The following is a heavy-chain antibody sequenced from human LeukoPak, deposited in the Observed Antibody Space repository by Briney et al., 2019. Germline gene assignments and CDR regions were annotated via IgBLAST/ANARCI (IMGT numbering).Heavy chain of an antibody. Sequence: ASVKVSCKASGGTFSIYFISWVRQAPGQGLEWMGWISGYNGNANYAQKVQGRVTTTTDTSTSTAYMELRSLRSDDTAVYYCARGDYESSGHYVGESSWGQGTLVTVSS. CDR2: ISGYNGNA. CDR3: ARGDYESSGHYVGESS. J-gene: IGHJ5*02. CDR1: GGTFSIYF. V-gene: IGHV1-18*01. D-gene: IGHD3-22*01.